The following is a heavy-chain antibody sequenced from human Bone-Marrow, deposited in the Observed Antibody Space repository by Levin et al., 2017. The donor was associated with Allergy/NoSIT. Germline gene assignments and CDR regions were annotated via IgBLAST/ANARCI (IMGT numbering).Heavy chain of an antibody. V-gene: IGHV3-21*01. J-gene: IGHJ5*02. CDR3: ARPSGSSSSRGWFDP. CDR2: ISSSSSYI. D-gene: IGHD6-13*01. Sequence: GGSLRLSCAASGFTFSSYSMNWVRQAPGKGLEWVSSISSSSSYIYYADSVKGRFTISRDNAKNSLYLQMNSLRAEDTAVYYCARPSGSSSSRGWFDPWGQGTLVTVSS. CDR1: GFTFSSYS.